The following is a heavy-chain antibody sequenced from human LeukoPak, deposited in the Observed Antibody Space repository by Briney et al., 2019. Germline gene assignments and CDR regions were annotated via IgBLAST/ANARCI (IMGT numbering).Heavy chain of an antibody. Sequence: SETLSLTCTVSGGSVSSSGYSWNWIRQPPGKTLEWIGYTYYSGRTNYNPSLKSRVTISVDTSKNQFSLKLSSVTAADTAVYYCARWTSGGHPFDYWGQGTLVTVSS. D-gene: IGHD1-26*01. CDR1: GGSVSSSGYS. V-gene: IGHV4-61*08. CDR3: ARWTSGGHPFDY. CDR2: TYYSGRT. J-gene: IGHJ4*02.